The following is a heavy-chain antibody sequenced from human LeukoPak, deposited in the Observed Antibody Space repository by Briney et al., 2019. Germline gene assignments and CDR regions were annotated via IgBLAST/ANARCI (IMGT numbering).Heavy chain of an antibody. V-gene: IGHV1-69*05. D-gene: IGHD4-11*01. J-gene: IGHJ5*02. CDR1: GGTFSSYA. Sequence: ASVKVSCKASGGTFSSYAISWVRQAPGQGLEWMGRIIPIFGTANYAQKFQGRVTITTDESTSTAYMELSSLRSEDTAVYYCARGGDYSNYGSVRFDPWGQGTLVTVSS. CDR2: IIPIFGTA. CDR3: ARGGDYSNYGSVRFDP.